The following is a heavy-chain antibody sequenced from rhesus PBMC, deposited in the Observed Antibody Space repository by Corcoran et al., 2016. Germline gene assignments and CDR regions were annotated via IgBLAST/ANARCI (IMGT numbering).Heavy chain of an antibody. CDR3: AREKWVQFDFDY. V-gene: IGHV2-95*01. CDR1: GFSISTTGTG. D-gene: IGHD5-24*01. Sequence: QVTLKESGPALVKHTQTLTLTCTFSGFSISTTGTGVGWIRQPPGKALEWLASIYWNDSKYYSPSLKSRLTISKDTSKNQVVLTMTNMEPVDTATYYCAREKWVQFDFDYWGQGVLVTVSS. J-gene: IGHJ4*01. CDR2: IYWNDSK.